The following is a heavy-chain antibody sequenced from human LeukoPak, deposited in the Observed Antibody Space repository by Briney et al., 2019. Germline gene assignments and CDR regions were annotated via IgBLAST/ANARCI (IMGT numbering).Heavy chain of an antibody. CDR2: ISSNGGST. J-gene: IGHJ4*02. V-gene: IGHV3-64*04. CDR1: GFTFSSYA. CDR3: ASVEVLRYFDWLGDY. Sequence: GGSLRLSCSASGFTFSSYAMHWVRQAPGKGLEYVTAISSNGGSTYYAESVKGRFTISRDNSKNTLYLQMNSLRAEDTAVYYCASVEVLRYFDWLGDYWGQGTLVTVSS. D-gene: IGHD3-9*01.